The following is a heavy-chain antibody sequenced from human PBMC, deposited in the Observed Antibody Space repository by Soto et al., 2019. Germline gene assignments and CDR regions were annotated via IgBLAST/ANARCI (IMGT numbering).Heavy chain of an antibody. Sequence: SSETLSLTCTVSGGSISSGDYYWSWIRQPPGKGLEWIGYIYYSGSTYYNPSLKSRVTISVDTSKNQFSLKLSSVTAADTAVYYCARHSSGSYYGRFRYYYYGMDVWGQGTTVTVSS. J-gene: IGHJ6*02. D-gene: IGHD1-26*01. CDR1: GGSISSGDYY. CDR2: IYYSGST. V-gene: IGHV4-30-4*01. CDR3: ARHSSGSYYGRFRYYYYGMDV.